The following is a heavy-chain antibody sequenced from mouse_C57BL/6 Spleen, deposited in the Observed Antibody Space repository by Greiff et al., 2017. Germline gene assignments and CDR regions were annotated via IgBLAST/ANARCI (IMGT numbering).Heavy chain of an antibody. J-gene: IGHJ3*01. CDR3: ARRWDGGFMFAY. CDR2: IYPGSGNT. Sequence: LQQSGPELVKPGASVKISCKASGYTFTDYYINWVKQRPGQGLEWIRWIYPGSGNTKYNEKFKGKATLTVDTSSSTAYMQLSSLTAEDSAVYFCARRWDGGFMFAYWGQGTLVTVSA. CDR1: GYTFTDYY. V-gene: IGHV1-84*01. D-gene: IGHD4-1*01.